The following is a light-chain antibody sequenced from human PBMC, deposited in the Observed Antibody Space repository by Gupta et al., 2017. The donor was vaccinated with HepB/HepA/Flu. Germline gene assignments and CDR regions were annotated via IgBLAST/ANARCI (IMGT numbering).Light chain of an antibody. V-gene: IGLV1-47*01. Sequence: QSVLTQAPSASGPPGQRVTISCSGSSSNIGNNYVYWYQQVPGTAPKLLIYRNNQRPSGVPDRFSGSKSGTSASLAISGLRSEDEADYYCAAWDDSLSGLVFGGGTNLTVL. CDR3: AAWDDSLSGLV. CDR2: RNN. J-gene: IGLJ2*01. CDR1: SSNIGNNY.